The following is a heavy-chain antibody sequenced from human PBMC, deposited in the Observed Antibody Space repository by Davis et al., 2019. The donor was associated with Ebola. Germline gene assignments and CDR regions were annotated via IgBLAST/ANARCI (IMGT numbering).Heavy chain of an antibody. Sequence: GGSLRLSCAASGFTFRSYRMSWVRQAPGKGLEWVSSISTSSSYIYYADSLKGRFTTSRDNAKNSLFLQMNSLSAEDTAVYYCARDECSSTSCYTEHWGQGTLVTVSS. V-gene: IGHV3-21*01. CDR2: ISTSSSYI. J-gene: IGHJ4*02. CDR3: ARDECSSTSCYTEH. CDR1: GFTFRSYR. D-gene: IGHD2-2*02.